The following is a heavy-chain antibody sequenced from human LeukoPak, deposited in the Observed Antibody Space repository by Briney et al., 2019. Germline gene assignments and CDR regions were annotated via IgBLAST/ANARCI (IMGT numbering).Heavy chain of an antibody. V-gene: IGHV5-51*01. CDR3: ARPQRGRYDYVWGSYRYTDAFDI. CDR1: GYYFDYYW. D-gene: IGHD3-16*02. Sequence: GESLKISCKASGYYFDYYWIGWVRQVPGKGLEWMGIIYPGDSDTRYSPSFQGQVTISADKSISTAYLQWSSLKASDTAMYYCARPQRGRYDYVWGSYRYTDAFDIWGQGTMVTVSS. CDR2: IYPGDSDT. J-gene: IGHJ3*02.